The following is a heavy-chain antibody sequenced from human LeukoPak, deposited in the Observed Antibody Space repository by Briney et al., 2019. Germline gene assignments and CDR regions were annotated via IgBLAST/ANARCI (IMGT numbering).Heavy chain of an antibody. Sequence: SETLSLTCTVSGGSISSYYWSWIRQPPGKGMGWIGYIYYSGSTSYSPSLKSRFTISVDTSKNQFSLKLSSVTAADTAVYYCARQLQFFSHDVFDIWGQGTMVTVSS. CDR1: GGSISSYY. CDR3: ARQLQFFSHDVFDI. V-gene: IGHV4-59*01. J-gene: IGHJ3*02. D-gene: IGHD3-3*01. CDR2: IYYSGST.